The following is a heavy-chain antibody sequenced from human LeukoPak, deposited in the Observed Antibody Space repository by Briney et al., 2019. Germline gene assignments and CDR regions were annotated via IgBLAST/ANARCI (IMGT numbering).Heavy chain of an antibody. D-gene: IGHD3-9*01. CDR1: GGSISSYY. CDR3: ARHYYDILTCYPNAYNWFDP. J-gene: IGHJ5*02. Sequence: PSETLSLTCTVSGGSISSYYWSWLRQPRGKGVEWVGYIYYSGSTNYNPSLKSRVTISVDKSKNKFYLKRSSVTAADTAVYYCARHYYDILTCYPNAYNWFDPWGQGTLVTVSS. V-gene: IGHV4-59*01. CDR2: IYYSGST.